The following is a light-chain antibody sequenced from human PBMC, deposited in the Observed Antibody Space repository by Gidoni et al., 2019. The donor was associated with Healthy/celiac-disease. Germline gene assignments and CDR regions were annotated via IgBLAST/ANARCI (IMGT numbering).Light chain of an antibody. CDR2: LGS. V-gene: IGKV2-28*01. CDR1: QSLLHSNGYNY. J-gene: IGKJ4*01. Sequence: IVMTQSPLSLPVTPGEPASISCRSSQSLLHSNGYNYLDWYLQKPGQSPQLLRYLGSNRASGVPDRFSGSGSGTDFTLKISRVEAEDVGVYYCMQALQTPLTFGGGTKVEIK. CDR3: MQALQTPLT.